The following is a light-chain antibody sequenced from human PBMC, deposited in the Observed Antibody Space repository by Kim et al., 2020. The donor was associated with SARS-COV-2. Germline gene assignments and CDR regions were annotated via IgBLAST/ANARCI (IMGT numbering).Light chain of an antibody. CDR1: SSDIGGYNY. Sequence: QSALTQPASVSGSPGQSISISCTGTSSDIGGYNYVSWYQLYPGNAPKFMIYDVSKRPSGVSNRFSGSKSGNTASLTISGLQAEDEADYYCSSYSTGSTPVVFGGGTKVTVL. CDR3: SSYSTGSTPVV. CDR2: DVS. V-gene: IGLV2-14*01. J-gene: IGLJ2*01.